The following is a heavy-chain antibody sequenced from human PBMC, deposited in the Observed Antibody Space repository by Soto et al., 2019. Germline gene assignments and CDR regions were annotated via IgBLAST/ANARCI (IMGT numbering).Heavy chain of an antibody. J-gene: IGHJ4*02. V-gene: IGHV3-23*01. CDR3: AKSAGSNAYYPNDY. CDR1: GFTFSSYA. Sequence: GGSLSLSCAASGFTFSSYAMTWVRQAPGEGLEWVSSISGSGISTYYADSVKGRFTISRDNSKNTPYLQMNSLRAEDAAVYYCAKSAGSNAYYPNDYWGQGTLVTVSS. D-gene: IGHD3-16*01. CDR2: ISGSGIST.